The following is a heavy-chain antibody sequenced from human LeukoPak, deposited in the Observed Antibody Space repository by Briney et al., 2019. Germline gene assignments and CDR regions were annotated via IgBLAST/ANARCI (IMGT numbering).Heavy chain of an antibody. D-gene: IGHD3-3*01. CDR1: GFTFSTYA. V-gene: IGHV3-30*04. J-gene: IGHJ4*02. CDR2: ISYDGSSK. CDR3: ARDERLLSFLK. Sequence: PGGSLRLSCAASGFTFSTYAMHWVRQAPGKGLEWVAVISYDGSSKYYADSVKGRFTISRDNSKNTLYLQMNSLRAEDTAIYYCARDERLLSFLKWGQGTLVTVSS.